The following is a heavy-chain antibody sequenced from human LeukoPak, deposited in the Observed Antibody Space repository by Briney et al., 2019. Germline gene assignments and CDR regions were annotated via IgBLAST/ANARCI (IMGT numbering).Heavy chain of an antibody. D-gene: IGHD3-10*01. CDR1: GGSISSSSYY. V-gene: IGHV4-39*01. CDR2: INHSGST. J-gene: IGHJ4*02. CDR3: ARQGAGVPFDY. Sequence: SETLSLTCTVSGGSISSSSYYWSWLRQPPGKGLEWIGEINHSGSTNYNPSLKSRVAISVDTSKNQFSLKLSSVTAADTAVYYCARQGAGVPFDYWGRGTLVTVSS.